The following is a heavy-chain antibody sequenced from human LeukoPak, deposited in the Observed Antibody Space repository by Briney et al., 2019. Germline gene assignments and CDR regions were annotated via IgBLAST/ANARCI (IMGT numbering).Heavy chain of an antibody. CDR3: ARGDYGDYVFDY. CDR1: GGSISSYY. CDR2: IYYSGST. Sequence: PSETLSLTCTVSGGSISSYYWSWIRQPPGKGLEWIGYIYYSGSTNYNPSLKSRVTMSVDTSKNQFSLKLSSVTAADTAVYYCARGDYGDYVFDYWGRGTLVTVPS. D-gene: IGHD4-17*01. V-gene: IGHV4-59*01. J-gene: IGHJ4*02.